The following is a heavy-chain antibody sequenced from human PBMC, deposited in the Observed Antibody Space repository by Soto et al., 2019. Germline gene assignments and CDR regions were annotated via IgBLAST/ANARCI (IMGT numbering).Heavy chain of an antibody. D-gene: IGHD3-10*01. Sequence: GGSLRLSCAAPGFTFSSYAMSWVRQAPGKGLEWVSAISGSGGSTYYADSVKGRFTISRDNSKNTLYLQMNSLRAEDTAVYYCAKDVVRGVYYYYYYKDVWGKGTTVTVSS. CDR3: AKDVVRGVYYYYYYKDV. CDR2: ISGSGGST. V-gene: IGHV3-23*01. CDR1: GFTFSSYA. J-gene: IGHJ6*03.